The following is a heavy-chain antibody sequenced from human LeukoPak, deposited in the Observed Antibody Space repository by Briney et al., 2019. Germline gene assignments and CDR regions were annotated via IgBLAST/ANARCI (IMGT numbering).Heavy chain of an antibody. CDR2: IYSGGGT. D-gene: IGHD3-10*02. J-gene: IGHJ6*04. CDR1: GFTFSSNY. CDR3: AELRITMIGGV. Sequence: PGGSLRLSCAASGFTFSSNYMTGVRQAPGKGLEWVSVIYSGGGTYYADSVKRRCTISRDNAKNSLYLQMNSLRAEDTAVYYCAELRITMIGGVWGKGPPVTISS. V-gene: IGHV3-53*01.